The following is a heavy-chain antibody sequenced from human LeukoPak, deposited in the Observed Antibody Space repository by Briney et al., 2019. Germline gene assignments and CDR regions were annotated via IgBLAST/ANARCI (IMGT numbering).Heavy chain of an antibody. J-gene: IGHJ4*02. CDR3: ASRPFLYGFRTYFDN. V-gene: IGHV4-34*01. CDR2: MKQSGTP. D-gene: IGHD3-10*01. Sequence: PSETLSLTCAVYGGSFSAFHWNWIRQSPAKGLEWLGEMKQSGTPRYNPSLQSRVTISVDKSKNQFSLNVRSVTAADTAVYYCASRPFLYGFRTYFDNWAQGTLDSLSS. CDR1: GGSFSAFH.